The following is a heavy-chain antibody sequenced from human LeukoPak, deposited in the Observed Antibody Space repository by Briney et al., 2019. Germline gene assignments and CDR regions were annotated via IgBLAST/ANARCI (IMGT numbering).Heavy chain of an antibody. J-gene: IGHJ5*02. CDR1: GFTFSHYG. CDR2: ISTDGSRI. V-gene: IGHV3-30*03. D-gene: IGHD3-22*01. CDR3: ARDLGQYYDTSDNWFDP. Sequence: GGSLRLSCAASGFTFSHYGMHWVRQAPGKGLEWVAEISTDGSRIWYADSVKGRYTISRDNTRNTVFLQMNSLGAEDTAVYYCARDLGQYYDTSDNWFDPWGQGTLVTVSS.